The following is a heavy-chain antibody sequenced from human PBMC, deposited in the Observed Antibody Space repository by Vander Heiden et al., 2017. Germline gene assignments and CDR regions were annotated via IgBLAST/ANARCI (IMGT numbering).Heavy chain of an antibody. Sequence: QVQLVESGGGVVQPGRSLRISCAASGFSFSSYDMHWVRQAPGKGLEWVAIIWYSGNNRYYADSVKGRFTISRDNSNNTLYLEMNSLRAEDAAVYYCARGSAVGATGRIDYWGQGTLVTVSS. CDR1: GFSFSSYD. CDR3: ARGSAVGATGRIDY. J-gene: IGHJ4*02. D-gene: IGHD1-26*01. CDR2: IWYSGNNR. V-gene: IGHV3-33*01.